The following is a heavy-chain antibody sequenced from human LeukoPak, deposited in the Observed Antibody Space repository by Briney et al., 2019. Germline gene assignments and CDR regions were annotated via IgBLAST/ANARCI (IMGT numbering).Heavy chain of an antibody. CDR1: GGSISSGSYY. V-gene: IGHV4-61*02. D-gene: IGHD6-19*01. CDR3: ASHDSSGWYGRWFDP. Sequence: SETLSLTCTVSGGSISSGSYYWSWIRQPAGKGLEWIGRIYTSGGTNYNPSLKSRVTMTVDTSKNQFSLKLSSVTAADTAVYYCASHDSSGWYGRWFDPWGQGTLVTVSS. CDR2: IYTSGGT. J-gene: IGHJ5*02.